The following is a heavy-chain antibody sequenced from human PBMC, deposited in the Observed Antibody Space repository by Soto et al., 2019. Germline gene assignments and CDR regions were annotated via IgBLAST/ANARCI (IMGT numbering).Heavy chain of an antibody. J-gene: IGHJ4*02. D-gene: IGHD2-15*01. CDR2: ISGSGGST. CDR3: AKGGVVVAAPFDY. CDR1: GFTFSSYA. V-gene: IGHV3-23*01. Sequence: EVQLLESGGGLVQPGGSLRLSCAASGFTFSSYAMSWVRQAPGKGLEWVSAISGSGGSTYYADSVKGRFTISRDNSKHTRYLQMNSLRAEDTAVYYCAKGGVVVAAPFDYWGQGTLVTVSS.